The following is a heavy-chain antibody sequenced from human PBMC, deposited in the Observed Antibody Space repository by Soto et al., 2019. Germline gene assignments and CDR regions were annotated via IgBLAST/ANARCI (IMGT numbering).Heavy chain of an antibody. CDR2: FYSGGST. Sequence: GGSLRLSCAASGFTVSSNYMSWVRQAPGKGLEWVSVFYSGGSTYYADSVKGRFTISRDNAKNSLYLQMNSLRAEDTAVYYCARDKGEYCTNGVCYSRRYYYYMDVWGKGTTVTVSS. V-gene: IGHV3-53*01. D-gene: IGHD2-8*01. CDR3: ARDKGEYCTNGVCYSRRYYYYMDV. J-gene: IGHJ6*03. CDR1: GFTVSSNY.